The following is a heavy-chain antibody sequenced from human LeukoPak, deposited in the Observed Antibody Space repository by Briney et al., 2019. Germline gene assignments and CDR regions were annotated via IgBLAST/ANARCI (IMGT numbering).Heavy chain of an antibody. J-gene: IGHJ5*02. CDR1: GFTFSSYE. V-gene: IGHV3-23*01. Sequence: GGSLRLSCAASGFTFSSYEMNWVRQAPGKGLEWVSAISGSGGSTYYADSVKGRFTISRDNSKNTLYLQMNSLRAEDTAVYYCAKDRDYGDYGLNWFDPWGQGTLVTVSS. CDR2: ISGSGGST. CDR3: AKDRDYGDYGLNWFDP. D-gene: IGHD4-17*01.